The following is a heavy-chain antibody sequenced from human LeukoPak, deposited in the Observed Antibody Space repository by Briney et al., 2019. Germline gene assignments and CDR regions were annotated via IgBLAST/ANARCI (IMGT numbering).Heavy chain of an antibody. CDR1: GVTFSSYW. CDR2: IKQDGSEK. Sequence: GGSLRLSCAASGVTFSSYWMSWVRQAPGKGLEWVANIKQDGSEKYYVDSVKGRFTISRDNAKNSLYLQMNSLRAEDTAVYYCAGGGGEYYYYYYGMDVWGQGTTVTVSS. CDR3: AGGGGEYYYYYYGMDV. D-gene: IGHD3-16*01. V-gene: IGHV3-7*01. J-gene: IGHJ6*02.